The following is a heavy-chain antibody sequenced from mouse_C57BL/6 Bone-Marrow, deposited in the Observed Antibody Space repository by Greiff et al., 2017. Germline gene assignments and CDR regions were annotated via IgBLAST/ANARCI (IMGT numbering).Heavy chain of an antibody. V-gene: IGHV1-55*01. D-gene: IGHD4-1*01. Sequence: QVQLQPGAELVKPGASVKMSCKASGYTFTSYWITWVKQRPGQGLEWIGDIYPGSGSTNYNAKFKCKATLTVDTSSSTAYMQLSSLTSEDSAFYYCARGGNCTPWGQGTTLTVSS. CDR2: IYPGSGST. J-gene: IGHJ2*01. CDR3: ARGGNCTP. CDR1: GYTFTSYW.